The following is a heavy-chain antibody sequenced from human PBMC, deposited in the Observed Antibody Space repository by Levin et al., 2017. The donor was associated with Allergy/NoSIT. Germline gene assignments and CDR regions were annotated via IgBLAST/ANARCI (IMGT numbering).Heavy chain of an antibody. V-gene: IGHV3-23*01. CDR1: GFTFSSYA. D-gene: IGHD1-26*01. Sequence: PGGSLRLSCAASGFTFSSYAMSLVRQAPGKGLEWVSTINVSGSRRYYADSVKGRFTISRDNSKNTLYLQMNSLRAEDTALYYCAKETGTGSPTQPDYWGQGTLVTGS. CDR3: AKETGTGSPTQPDY. CDR2: INVSGSRR. J-gene: IGHJ4*02.